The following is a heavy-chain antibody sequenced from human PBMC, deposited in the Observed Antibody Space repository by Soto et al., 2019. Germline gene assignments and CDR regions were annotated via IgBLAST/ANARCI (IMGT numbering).Heavy chain of an antibody. CDR3: ASGIQLWLRRINNGYSG. V-gene: IGHV1-69*13. J-gene: IGHJ4*02. CDR2: IIPMFGTA. Sequence: QVQLVQSGAEVKKPGASVKVSCKASGYTFTSYGISWVRQAPGQGLEWMGGIIPMFGTANYAQRFQDRVTITADESTNTVYMELSSLRSEDTAVYFCASGIQLWLRRINNGYSGWGQGTLVTVSS. CDR1: GYTFTSYG. D-gene: IGHD5-18*01.